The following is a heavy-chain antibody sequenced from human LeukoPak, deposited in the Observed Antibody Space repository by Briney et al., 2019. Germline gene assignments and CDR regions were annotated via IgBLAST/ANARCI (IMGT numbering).Heavy chain of an antibody. V-gene: IGHV1-2*02. D-gene: IGHD3-22*01. CDR2: INPNSGGT. CDR1: GYTFTGSY. CDR3: ARGDQYDSSGEYYYYGMDV. J-gene: IGHJ6*02. Sequence: ASVKVSCKASGYTFTGSYMHWVRQAPGQGLEWMGWINPNSGGTDYAQKFQGRVTMTRDTSSSTAYMELSRLRSDDTAVYYCARGDQYDSSGEYYYYGMDVWGQGTTVTVPS.